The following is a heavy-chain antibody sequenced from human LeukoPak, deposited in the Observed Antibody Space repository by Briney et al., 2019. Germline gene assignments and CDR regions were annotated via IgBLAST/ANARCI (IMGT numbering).Heavy chain of an antibody. J-gene: IGHJ5*02. Sequence: GGSLRLSCEGSGFSFSEYWMSWVRQAPGKGLEWVSVIYSGGSTYYADSVKGRFTISRDNSKNTVYLQMNSLRVEDTAVYYCARVKVGITYWFDPWGQGTLVTVSS. CDR3: ARVKVGITYWFDP. CDR1: GFSFSEYW. V-gene: IGHV3-66*01. CDR2: IYSGGST. D-gene: IGHD1-26*01.